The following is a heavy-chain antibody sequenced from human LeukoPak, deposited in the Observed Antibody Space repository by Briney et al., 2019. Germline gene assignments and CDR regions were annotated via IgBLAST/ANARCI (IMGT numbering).Heavy chain of an antibody. D-gene: IGHD4-17*01. CDR1: GFTFSSYW. V-gene: IGHV3-74*01. J-gene: IGHJ4*02. CDR3: ARGPTHGDYVNY. CDR2: INSDGSST. Sequence: PGGSLRLSCAASGFTFSSYWMHWVRQAPGKGLVWVSRINSDGSSTSYADSVTGRFTISRDNAKNTLYLQMNSLRAEDTAVYYCARGPTHGDYVNYWGQGTLVTVSS.